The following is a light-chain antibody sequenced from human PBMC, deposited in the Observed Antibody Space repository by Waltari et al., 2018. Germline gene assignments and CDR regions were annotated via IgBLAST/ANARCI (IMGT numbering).Light chain of an antibody. Sequence: QSALTQPPSVSGSPGQSVTISCTGTSSDVGGFNRVSWYQQPPGTAPKVMFYDVTNRPSGVPDRFSGSKSGNTASLIISGLQAEDEADYYCSSYTSTNTWVFGGGTKLTVL. CDR2: DVT. V-gene: IGLV2-18*02. J-gene: IGLJ3*02. CDR3: SSYTSTNTWV. CDR1: SSDVGGFNR.